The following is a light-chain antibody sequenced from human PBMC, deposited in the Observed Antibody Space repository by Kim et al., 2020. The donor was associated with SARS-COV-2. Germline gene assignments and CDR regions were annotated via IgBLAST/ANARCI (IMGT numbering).Light chain of an antibody. CDR2: GDS. J-gene: IGLJ2*01. V-gene: IGLV2-8*01. CDR1: TSDVGGYSS. CDR3: SSYAGSNGVV. Sequence: GQSVTISCTGTTSDVGGYSSVSWYQHHPGKVPKLIIYGDSKRPSGVPDRFSASKSGSTASLTVSGLQAEDEAEYYCSSYAGSNGVVFGGGTQLTVL.